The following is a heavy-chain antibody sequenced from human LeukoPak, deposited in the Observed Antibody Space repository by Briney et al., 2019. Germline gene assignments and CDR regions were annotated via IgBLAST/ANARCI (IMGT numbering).Heavy chain of an antibody. CDR2: IYSGGST. J-gene: IGHJ4*02. CDR1: GFTVSSNY. CDR3: ARGGYSYGFPYFDY. Sequence: GGSLRLSCAASGFTVSSNYMSWVRQAPGKGLEWVSVIYSGGSTYYADSVKGRFTISRDNSKNTLYLQMNSLRAEDTAVYYCARGGYSYGFPYFDYWGQGTLVTVSS. D-gene: IGHD5-18*01. V-gene: IGHV3-66*01.